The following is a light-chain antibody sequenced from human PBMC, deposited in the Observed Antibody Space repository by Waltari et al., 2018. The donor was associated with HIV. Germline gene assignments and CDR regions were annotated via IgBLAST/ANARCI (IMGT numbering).Light chain of an antibody. V-gene: IGKV1-39*01. CDR1: QSISTF. Sequence: DIQMTQFPSSLSASVGDTITITCRASQSISTFLIWYQQIPGKAPKLLIYDTSTLQGDCPSRFSGSGSGTDFTLTVSSLQPEDFATYYCQQSYRAPYTFGQGTKLEIK. CDR3: QQSYRAPYT. CDR2: DTS. J-gene: IGKJ2*01.